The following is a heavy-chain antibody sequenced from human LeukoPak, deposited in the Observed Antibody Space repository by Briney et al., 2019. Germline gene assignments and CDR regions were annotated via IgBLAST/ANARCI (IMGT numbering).Heavy chain of an antibody. D-gene: IGHD1-26*01. J-gene: IGHJ4*02. CDR3: AKNPSGSYQGYFDY. CDR2: ISGSGIAT. V-gene: IGHV3-23*01. Sequence: PGGSLRLSCAASGFTFSSYAMSWVRQAPGKGLEWVSAISGSGIATYYADSVKGRFTITRDNSEDTLYLQMSSLRADDTAVYYCAKNPSGSYQGYFDYWGQGSLVTVSS. CDR1: GFTFSSYA.